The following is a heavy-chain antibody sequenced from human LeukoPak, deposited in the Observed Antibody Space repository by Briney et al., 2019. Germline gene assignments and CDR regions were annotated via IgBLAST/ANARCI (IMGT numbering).Heavy chain of an antibody. Sequence: ASVKVSCKASGYTFTGYYMHWVRQAPGQGLEWIGWINPNSGGTNYAQKFQGRVTMTRDTSISTAYMELSRLRSDDTAVYYCARDSNGGYYYDSSGSYYYGMDVWGQGTTVTVSS. CDR3: ARDSNGGYYYDSSGSYYYGMDV. J-gene: IGHJ6*02. V-gene: IGHV1-2*02. D-gene: IGHD3-22*01. CDR2: INPNSGGT. CDR1: GYTFTGYY.